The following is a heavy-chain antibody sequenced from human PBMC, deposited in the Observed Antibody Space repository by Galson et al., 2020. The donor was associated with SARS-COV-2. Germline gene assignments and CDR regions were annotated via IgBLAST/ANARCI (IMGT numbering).Heavy chain of an antibody. CDR2: ISYDGSNK. J-gene: IGHJ4*02. Sequence: GGSLRLSCAASGFTFSSYAMHWVRQAPGKGLEWVAVISYDGSNKYYADSVKGRFTISRDNSKNTLYLQMNSLRAEDTAVYYCARAYSGSYYAYFDYWGQGTLVTVSS. V-gene: IGHV3-30-3*01. CDR1: GFTFSSYA. CDR3: ARAYSGSYYAYFDY. D-gene: IGHD1-26*01.